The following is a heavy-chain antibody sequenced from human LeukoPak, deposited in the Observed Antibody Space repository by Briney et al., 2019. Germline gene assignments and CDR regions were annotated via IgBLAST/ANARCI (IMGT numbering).Heavy chain of an antibody. Sequence: GGSLRLSCAASGFTFSIYAMTWVRQAPGKGLEWVSAISGSGGSTYYADSVKGRFTISRDNAKNSLYLQMNSLRAEDTAVYYCARTEIGDGYNYGAYYFDYWGQGTLVTVSS. D-gene: IGHD5-24*01. CDR3: ARTEIGDGYNYGAYYFDY. CDR1: GFTFSIYA. J-gene: IGHJ4*02. V-gene: IGHV3-23*01. CDR2: ISGSGGST.